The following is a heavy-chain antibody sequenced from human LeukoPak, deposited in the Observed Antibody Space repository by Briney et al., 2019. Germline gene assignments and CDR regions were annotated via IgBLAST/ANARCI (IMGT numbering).Heavy chain of an antibody. CDR1: GYSFTSHY. J-gene: IGHJ6*03. Sequence: ASVKVSCKASGYSFTSHYMHWVRQAPGQGLEWMGLINPSGSSTLYAQKFQGRVTMTRDMSTTTDYMELSSLRSEDTAVYYCARDGGYSNPYYYYYYYMDFWGKGTTVTVSS. CDR3: ARDGGYSNPYYYYYYYMDF. CDR2: INPSGSST. V-gene: IGHV1-46*01. D-gene: IGHD4-11*01.